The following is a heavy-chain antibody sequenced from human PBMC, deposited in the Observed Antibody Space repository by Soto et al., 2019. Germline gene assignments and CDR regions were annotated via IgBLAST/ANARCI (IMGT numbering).Heavy chain of an antibody. D-gene: IGHD4-17*01. Sequence: GGSLRLSCAASGFTFSIYAMSWFRQAPGKGLEWVSAISGSGGSTYYADSVKGRFTISRDNSKNTLYLQMNSLRAEDTAVYYCAKDSGPYGDYYYYYYGMDVWGQGTTVTVSS. CDR1: GFTFSIYA. CDR2: ISGSGGST. CDR3: AKDSGPYGDYYYYYYGMDV. J-gene: IGHJ6*02. V-gene: IGHV3-23*01.